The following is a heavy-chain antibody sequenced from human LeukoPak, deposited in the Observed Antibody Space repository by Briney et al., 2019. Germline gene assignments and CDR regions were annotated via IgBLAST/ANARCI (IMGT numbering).Heavy chain of an antibody. CDR3: ATSGSSLDYYHHIDV. Sequence: SGTLSLTCTVSGGSISTYYWSWIRQSLGKGLEWIWRMYASGSTAYNPSLNSRVTMSIDKSKNKFSLELTSVTAADTAVYYCATSGSSLDYYHHIDVWGKGTTVTVSS. V-gene: IGHV4-4*07. CDR1: GGSISTYY. J-gene: IGHJ6*03. CDR2: MYASGST. D-gene: IGHD3-10*01.